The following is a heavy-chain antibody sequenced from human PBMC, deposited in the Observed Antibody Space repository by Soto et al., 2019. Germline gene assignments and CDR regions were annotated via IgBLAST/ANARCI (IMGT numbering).Heavy chain of an antibody. CDR3: AVVGATHCLDV. J-gene: IGHJ6*02. Sequence: EVQLVESGGGLVQPGGSLRLSCAASGFTFSDHHMDWVRQAPGKGLEWVGRITKKTDGYTTEYAASVKGRFTISRDDSKKSVYLQMNSLKSEDTAVYDWAVVGATHCLDVWGQGTTVTVCS. CDR1: GFTFSDHH. V-gene: IGHV3-72*01. CDR2: ITKKTDGYTT. D-gene: IGHD1-26*01.